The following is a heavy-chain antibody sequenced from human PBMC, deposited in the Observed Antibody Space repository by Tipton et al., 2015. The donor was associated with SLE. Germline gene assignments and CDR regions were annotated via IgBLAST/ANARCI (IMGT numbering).Heavy chain of an antibody. Sequence: VQLVQSGGGVVQPGRSLRLSCAASGFTFSNYAMSWVRQAPGKGLEWVAFIRYDGSDKYYADSVKGRFTISRDNSKKTLYLQMNSLRTEDTAVYYCAKDSARYSGHWGFFDYWGQGTLVTVPS. V-gene: IGHV3-30*02. J-gene: IGHJ4*02. CDR2: IRYDGSDK. D-gene: IGHD1-26*01. CDR1: GFTFSNYA. CDR3: AKDSARYSGHWGFFDY.